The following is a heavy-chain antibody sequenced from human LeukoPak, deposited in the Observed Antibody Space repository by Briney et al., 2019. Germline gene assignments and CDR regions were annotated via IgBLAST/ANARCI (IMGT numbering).Heavy chain of an antibody. CDR2: ISGSGGST. CDR3: ARVLSSRYYFDY. Sequence: GGSLRLSCAASGFTFSSYGMTWVRQAPGKGLEWVSGISGSGGSTYYADSVKGRFTISRDNSKNTLYLQMNSLRAEDTAVYYCARVLSSRYYFDYWGQGTLVTVSS. V-gene: IGHV3-23*01. CDR1: GFTFSSYG. D-gene: IGHD2-2*01. J-gene: IGHJ4*02.